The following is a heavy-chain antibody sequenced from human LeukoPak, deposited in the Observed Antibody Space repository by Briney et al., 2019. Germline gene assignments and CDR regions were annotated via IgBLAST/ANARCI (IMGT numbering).Heavy chain of an antibody. CDR3: ARVPSGYDPYYYYGMDV. V-gene: IGHV3-7*01. J-gene: IGHJ6*02. CDR1: GFTFSSYW. Sequence: PGGSLRLSCAASGFTFSSYWMSWVRQAPGKGLEWVANIKQDGSEKYYVDSVKGRFTISRDNAKNSLYLQMNSLRAEDTAVYYCARVPSGYDPYYYYGMDVWGQGTTVTVSS. CDR2: IKQDGSEK. D-gene: IGHD5-12*01.